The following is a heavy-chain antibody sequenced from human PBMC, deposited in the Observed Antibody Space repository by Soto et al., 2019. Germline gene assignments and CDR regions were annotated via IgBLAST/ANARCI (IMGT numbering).Heavy chain of an antibody. D-gene: IGHD6-13*01. CDR2: ISYDGSNK. CDR3: ARDRQQQLVLDY. Sequence: QVQLVESGGGVVQPGRSLRLSCAASGFTFSSYAMHWVRQAPGKGLEWVAVISYDGSNKYYADSVKGRFTISRDNSKNTLYLQMNSLRAEDTAVYYCARDRQQQLVLDYWGQGNLGTVSS. J-gene: IGHJ4*02. CDR1: GFTFSSYA. V-gene: IGHV3-30-3*01.